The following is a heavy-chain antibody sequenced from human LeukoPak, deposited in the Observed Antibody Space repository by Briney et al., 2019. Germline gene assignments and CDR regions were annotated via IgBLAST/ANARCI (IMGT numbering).Heavy chain of an antibody. V-gene: IGHV1-69*04. Sequence: SVKVSCKASGGTFSSYAISWVRQAPGQGLEWMGRIIPIFGIANYAQKFQGRVTITADKSTSTAYMELSSLRSEDTAVYYCARGYCSGGSCYSGDYWGQGTLVTVSS. CDR2: IIPIFGIA. CDR1: GGTFSSYA. D-gene: IGHD2-15*01. J-gene: IGHJ4*02. CDR3: ARGYCSGGSCYSGDY.